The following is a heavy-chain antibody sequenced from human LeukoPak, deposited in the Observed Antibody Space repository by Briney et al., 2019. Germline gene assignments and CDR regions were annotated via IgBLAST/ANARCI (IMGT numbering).Heavy chain of an antibody. V-gene: IGHV4-59*01. CDR2: IYYSGST. J-gene: IGHJ4*02. CDR3: ARTYSGSYPYYFDY. Sequence: SETLPLTCTVSGGSISSYYWSWIRQPPGKGLEWIGYIYYSGSTNYNPSLKSRVTISVDTSKNQFSLKLSSVTAADTAVYYCARTYSGSYPYYFDYWGQGTLVTVSS. D-gene: IGHD1-26*01. CDR1: GGSISSYY.